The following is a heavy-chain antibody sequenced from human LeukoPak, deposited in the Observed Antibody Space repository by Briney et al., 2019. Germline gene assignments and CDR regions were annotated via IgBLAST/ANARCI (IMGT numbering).Heavy chain of an antibody. CDR3: AREDTVSEGVFYY. D-gene: IGHD5/OR15-5a*01. J-gene: IGHJ4*02. Sequence: ASVKVPCKASGYTFTGYYMHWVRQPPGQGLEWMGWINPNSGGTNYAQKFQGRVTMTRDTSISTAYMELSRLRSDDTAVYYCAREDTVSEGVFYYWGQGTLVTVSS. CDR1: GYTFTGYY. CDR2: INPNSGGT. V-gene: IGHV1-2*02.